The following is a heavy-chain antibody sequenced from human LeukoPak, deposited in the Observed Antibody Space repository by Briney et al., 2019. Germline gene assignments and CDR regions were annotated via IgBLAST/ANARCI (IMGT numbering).Heavy chain of an antibody. J-gene: IGHJ6*02. CDR2: ISYDGSNK. D-gene: IGHD2-2*01. CDR3: AKEGYCSSTSCYVYGMDV. V-gene: IGHV3-30*18. CDR1: GFTFSSYG. Sequence: GRSLRLSCAASGFTFSSYGMHWVRQAPGKGLEWVAVISYDGSNKYYADSVKGRFTISRDNSKNTLYLQMNSLRAEDTAVYYCAKEGYCSSTSCYVYGMDVWGQGTTVTVSS.